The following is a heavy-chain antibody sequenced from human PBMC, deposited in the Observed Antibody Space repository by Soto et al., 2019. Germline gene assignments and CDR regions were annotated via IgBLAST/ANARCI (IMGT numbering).Heavy chain of an antibody. J-gene: IGHJ4*02. Sequence: SETLSLTCTVSGASISEGGYYWSWIRQFPGQGLEWIGYVYYTGLTFYSPSLKTRVITSADTSKSQFYLRLSSVTAADTAVYYCARRANYYDNNGYYIDSWGQGTLVTVSS. CDR3: ARRANYYDNNGYYIDS. D-gene: IGHD3-22*01. CDR1: GASISEGGYY. CDR2: VYYTGLT. V-gene: IGHV4-31*03.